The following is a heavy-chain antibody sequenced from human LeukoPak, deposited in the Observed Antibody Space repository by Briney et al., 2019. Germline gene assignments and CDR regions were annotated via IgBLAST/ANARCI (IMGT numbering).Heavy chain of an antibody. J-gene: IGHJ4*02. CDR2: MYYSGST. D-gene: IGHD2-2*01. Sequence: PSETLSLTCTVSGGSISSGDYYWSWIRQPPGKGLEWIAYMYYSGSTYYNPSLKSRVTMSADTSKNQFSLKLSSVTAADTAVYYCARGCSTSWRKYYFDYWGQGTLVTVSS. V-gene: IGHV4-30-4*01. CDR1: GGSISSGDYY. CDR3: ARGCSTSWRKYYFDY.